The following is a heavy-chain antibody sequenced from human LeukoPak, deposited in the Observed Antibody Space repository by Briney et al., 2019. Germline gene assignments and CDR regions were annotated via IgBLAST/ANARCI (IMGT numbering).Heavy chain of an antibody. CDR1: GGSISSYY. D-gene: IGHD3-16*01. CDR2: INHSGST. V-gene: IGHV4-34*01. CDR3: ARGLYSRGYNWFDP. J-gene: IGHJ5*02. Sequence: PSETLSLTCTVSGGSISSYYWSWIRQPPGKGLEWIGEINHSGSTNYNPSLKSRVTISVDTSKNQFSLKLSSVTAADTAVYYCARGLYSRGYNWFDPWGQGTLVTVSS.